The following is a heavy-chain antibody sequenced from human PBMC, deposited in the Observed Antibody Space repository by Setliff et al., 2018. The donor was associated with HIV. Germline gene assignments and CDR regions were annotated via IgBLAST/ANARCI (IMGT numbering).Heavy chain of an antibody. D-gene: IGHD1-26*01. V-gene: IGHV4-34*01. CDR3: ARGARLLAAYSDRWDYFYMAV. J-gene: IGHJ6*03. CDR2: INHSGST. CDR1: GGSLSGYY. Sequence: PSETLSLTCAVYGGSLSGYYWSWIRQPPGKGLEWIGEINHSGSTHYNPSLKSRFIISVDTSKNQFSLKVNSTTAADTAVYYCARGARLLAAYSDRWDYFYMAVWGKGTTVTVSS.